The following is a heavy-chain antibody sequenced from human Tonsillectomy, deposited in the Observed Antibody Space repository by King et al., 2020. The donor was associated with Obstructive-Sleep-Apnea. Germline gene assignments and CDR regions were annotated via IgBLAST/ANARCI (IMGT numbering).Heavy chain of an antibody. V-gene: IGHV3-21*01. CDR1: GFTFSNYN. D-gene: IGHD1-26*01. Sequence: VQLVESGGGLVKPGGSLRLSCGASGFTFSNYNLDWVRQAPGKGLEWVSSISSSGSYIYYADSVKGRFTISRDNAKNSLNLRMNSLRAEDTAVYFCARGGSYFVDDAFDIWGQGTMVTVSS. CDR2: ISSSGSYI. J-gene: IGHJ3*02. CDR3: ARGGSYFVDDAFDI.